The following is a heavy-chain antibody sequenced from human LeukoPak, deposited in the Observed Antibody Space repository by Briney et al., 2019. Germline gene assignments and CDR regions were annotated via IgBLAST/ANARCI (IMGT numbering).Heavy chain of an antibody. CDR1: GFTFDDYT. D-gene: IGHD1-1*01. J-gene: IGHJ3*02. CDR2: ISWDGSST. Sequence: GGSLRLSCTASGFTFDDYTIHWVRQTPGKSLEWVSVISWDGSSTYYADSVKGRFTISKDNSKNSLYLQMNGLRTEDTALYYCTRDMYRGSDWRAVFDIWGQGTMVTVSS. V-gene: IGHV3-43*01. CDR3: TRDMYRGSDWRAVFDI.